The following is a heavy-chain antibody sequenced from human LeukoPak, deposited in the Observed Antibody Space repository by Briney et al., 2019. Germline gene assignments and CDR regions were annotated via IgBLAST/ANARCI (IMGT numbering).Heavy chain of an antibody. CDR2: LYIGGFE. D-gene: IGHD3-16*01. V-gene: IGHV3-66*01. CDR1: GFTVNSYF. J-gene: IGHJ3*01. Sequence: GGSLRLSCAASGFTVNSYFMSWVRQAPGKGLECVSLLYIGGFEYHADSVKGRFTVSGDTSNNIVYLQMNNLRAEDTAVYYCAREDRGADVWGQGTMVTVSS. CDR3: AREDRGADV.